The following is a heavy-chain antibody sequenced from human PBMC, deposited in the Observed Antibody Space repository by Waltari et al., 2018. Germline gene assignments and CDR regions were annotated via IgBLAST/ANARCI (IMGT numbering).Heavy chain of an antibody. CDR2: IYHSGST. D-gene: IGHD1-1*01. J-gene: IGHJ3*02. V-gene: IGHV4-38-2*01. CDR3: ARGLQLDAFDI. Sequence: QVQLQESGPGLVKPSETLSLTCAVSGYSISSGYYWGWIRQPPGKGLEWIGSIYHSGSTYYNPSLKSRFTISVDTSKNQFSLKLSSVTAADTAVYYCARGLQLDAFDIWGQGTMVTVSS. CDR1: GYSISSGYY.